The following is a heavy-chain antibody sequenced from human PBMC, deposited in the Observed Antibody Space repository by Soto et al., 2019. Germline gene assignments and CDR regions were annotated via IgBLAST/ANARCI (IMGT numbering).Heavy chain of an antibody. Sequence: GVSLILSCAASGFTFSNARRAWVRQAPGRGREWVGRIESNSDGGTRGYAEPVKGRFTISRDDWKKTVYLQMNSLKSEDTAGYYCTTDRLCLWGLGT. CDR2: IESNSDGGTR. D-gene: IGHD3-16*01. CDR1: GFTFSNAR. CDR3: TTDRLCL. V-gene: IGHV3-15*04. J-gene: IGHJ4*02.